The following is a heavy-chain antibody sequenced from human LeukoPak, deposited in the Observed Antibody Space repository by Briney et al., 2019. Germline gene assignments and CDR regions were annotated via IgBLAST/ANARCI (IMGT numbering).Heavy chain of an antibody. CDR1: GYTFTSYG. CDR2: ISAYNGNT. D-gene: IGHD3-22*01. CDR3: ARDPGLYYYDSSGYYGWFDP. V-gene: IGHV1-18*01. J-gene: IGHJ5*02. Sequence: ASVKVSCKASGYTFTSYGISWVRQAPGQGLEWMGWISAYNGNTNYAQKLQGRVTMTTDTSTSTAYMELRSLRSDDTAVYYCARDPGLYYYDSSGYYGWFDPRGQGTLVTVSS.